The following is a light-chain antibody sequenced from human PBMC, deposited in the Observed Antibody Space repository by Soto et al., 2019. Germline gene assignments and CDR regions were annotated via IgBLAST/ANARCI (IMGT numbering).Light chain of an antibody. CDR2: KVS. Sequence: QSVLTQPASVSGSPGQSITISCTGTSSDVGGYNFVSWYQQHPGKAPKLMIYKVSNRPSGISNRLSGSKSGNTASLTISGLQAEDEADYYCSSYTSRGTLVFGGGTKLTVL. CDR3: SSYTSRGTLV. J-gene: IGLJ3*02. V-gene: IGLV2-14*03. CDR1: SSDVGGYNF.